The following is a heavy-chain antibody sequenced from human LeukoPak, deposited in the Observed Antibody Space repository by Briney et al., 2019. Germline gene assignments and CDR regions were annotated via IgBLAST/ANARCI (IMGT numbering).Heavy chain of an antibody. CDR2: INTNTGNP. J-gene: IGHJ5*02. D-gene: IGHD3-9*01. V-gene: IGHV7-4-1*02. Sequence: ASVKVSCKASGYTFTSYAMNWVRQAPGQGLEWMGWINTNTGNPTYAQGFTGRFVFSLDTSVSTAYLQISSLKAEDTAVYYCARMEVYYDILTGYSNWFDPWGQGTLVTVSS. CDR3: ARMEVYYDILTGYSNWFDP. CDR1: GYTFTSYA.